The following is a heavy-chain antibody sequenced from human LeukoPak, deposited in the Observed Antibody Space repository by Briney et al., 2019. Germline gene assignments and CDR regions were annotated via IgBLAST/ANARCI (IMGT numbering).Heavy chain of an antibody. CDR1: GFTFSSYW. Sequence: PGGSLRLSCAASGFTFSSYWMNWVRQAPGKGLEWVANINQDGSEKYYVDSVKGRFTISRDNGKKSVYLQMNSLRAEDTAVYYCARGQVTAVTGLAAFDIWGQGTLVTVSS. D-gene: IGHD4-17*01. J-gene: IGHJ3*02. V-gene: IGHV3-7*04. CDR2: INQDGSEK. CDR3: ARGQVTAVTGLAAFDI.